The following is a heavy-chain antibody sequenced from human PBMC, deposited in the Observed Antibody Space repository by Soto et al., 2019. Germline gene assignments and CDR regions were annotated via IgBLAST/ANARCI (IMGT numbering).Heavy chain of an antibody. CDR2: ISSSGSTI. D-gene: IGHD1-1*01. CDR3: ARGQLERRQSFRAFDI. V-gene: IGHV3-11*01. J-gene: IGHJ3*02. CDR1: GFTFSDYY. Sequence: GGSLRLSCAASGFTFSDYYMSWIRQAPGKGLEWVSYISSSGSTIYYADSVKGRFTISRDNAKNSLYLQMNSLRAEDTAVYYCARGQLERRQSFRAFDIWGQGTMVTVSS.